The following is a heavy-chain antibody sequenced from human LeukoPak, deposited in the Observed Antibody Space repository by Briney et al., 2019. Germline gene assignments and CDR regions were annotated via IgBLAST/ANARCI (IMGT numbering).Heavy chain of an antibody. D-gene: IGHD3-3*01. V-gene: IGHV5-51*01. Sequence: GESLKISCKGSGYSFTSYWIGWVRQMPGKGLEWMGIIYPGDSDTRYSPSFQGQVTISADKSISTAYLQWSSLKASDTAMYYCARCRTYYDFWSGYFPSEYYYGVDVWGQGTTVTVSS. CDR2: IYPGDSDT. J-gene: IGHJ6*02. CDR3: ARCRTYYDFWSGYFPSEYYYGVDV. CDR1: GYSFTSYW.